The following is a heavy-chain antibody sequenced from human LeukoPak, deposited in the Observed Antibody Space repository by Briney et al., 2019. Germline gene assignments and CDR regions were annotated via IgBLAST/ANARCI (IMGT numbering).Heavy chain of an antibody. CDR3: AKLAHSPTRASFDY. J-gene: IGHJ4*02. V-gene: IGHV3-13*01. CDR1: GFTFRTYD. D-gene: IGHD6-13*01. CDR2: IGTAGET. Sequence: GGSLRLSCAASGFTFRTYDMHWVRQVPGKGLEWVSAIGTAGETYYRGSVKGRFTISRDNGKTSLYLQMNSLRAEDTAVYYCAKLAHSPTRASFDYWGQGTLVTVSS.